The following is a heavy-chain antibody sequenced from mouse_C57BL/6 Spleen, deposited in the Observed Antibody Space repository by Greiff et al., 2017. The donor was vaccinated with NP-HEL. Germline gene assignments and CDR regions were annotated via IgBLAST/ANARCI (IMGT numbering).Heavy chain of an antibody. CDR2: IYPGDGDT. Sequence: QVQLQQSGPELVKPGASVKISCKASGYAFSSSWMNWVKQRPGKGLEWIGWIYPGDGDTNYNGKFKGKATLTADKSSSTAYMQLSSLTSEDSAVYCCAVNWEGGNPGWFAYWGQGTLVTVSA. V-gene: IGHV1-82*01. CDR1: GYAFSSSW. J-gene: IGHJ3*01. CDR3: AVNWEGGNPGWFAY. D-gene: IGHD4-1*02.